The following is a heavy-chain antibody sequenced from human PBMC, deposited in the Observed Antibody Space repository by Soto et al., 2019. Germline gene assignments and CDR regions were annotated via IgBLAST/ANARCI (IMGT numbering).Heavy chain of an antibody. J-gene: IGHJ4*02. CDR3: ARVRVIRGVIPSHFGV. Sequence: QAHLPQSGAEVKKPGSSVTVSCKASGGTFNSYGISWVRQAPGQGLDWMGVIIPLYGTVNYAQKFQGRVSITADKSTRTAYMDLNSLRSDDTAVYYCARVRVIRGVIPSHFGVWGQGTLVTVSS. V-gene: IGHV1-69*06. D-gene: IGHD3-10*01. CDR1: GGTFNSYG. CDR2: IIPLYGTV.